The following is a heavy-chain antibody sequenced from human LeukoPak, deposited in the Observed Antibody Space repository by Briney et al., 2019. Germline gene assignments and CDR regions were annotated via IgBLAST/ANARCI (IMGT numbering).Heavy chain of an antibody. J-gene: IGHJ4*02. Sequence: GASVRVSCKASGGTFSSYAISWVRQAPGQWLEWMGGIIPIFGTANYAQKFQGRVTITTDESTSTAYMELSSLRSEDTAVYYCAASYCGGDCYSFASVDYWGQGTLVTVSS. CDR2: IIPIFGTA. V-gene: IGHV1-69*05. CDR3: AASYCGGDCYSFASVDY. CDR1: GGTFSSYA. D-gene: IGHD2-21*02.